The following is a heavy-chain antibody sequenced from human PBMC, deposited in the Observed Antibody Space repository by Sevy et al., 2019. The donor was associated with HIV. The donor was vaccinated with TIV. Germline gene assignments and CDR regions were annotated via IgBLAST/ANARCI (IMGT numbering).Heavy chain of an antibody. V-gene: IGHV1-46*01. CDR2: VDPSAGNT. CDR3: VRADPDQHFDS. CDR1: GDTFTNNY. J-gene: IGHJ4*02. Sequence: ASVKVSCKASGDTFTNNYIHWVRQAPGQGLEWMGMVDPSAGNTTYAQTFQGRFTMTRDTSTSIPYMDLSSLRSEDTAVYYCVRADPDQHFDSWGQGTLVTVSS.